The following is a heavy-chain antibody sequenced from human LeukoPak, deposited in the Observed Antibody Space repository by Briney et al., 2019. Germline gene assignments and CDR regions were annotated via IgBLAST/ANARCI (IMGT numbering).Heavy chain of an antibody. CDR2: ISAYNGNT. Sequence: GASVTVSCKASGYTFTSYGFSWVRQAPGPGLEGMGWISAYNGNTNYAQKLQGRVTMTTDTSTSTAYMELRSLRSDDTAVYYCATQYCSSTSCYPYWVDYWGQGTLVTVSS. CDR3: ATQYCSSTSCYPYWVDY. V-gene: IGHV1-18*01. CDR1: GYTFTSYG. D-gene: IGHD2-2*01. J-gene: IGHJ4*02.